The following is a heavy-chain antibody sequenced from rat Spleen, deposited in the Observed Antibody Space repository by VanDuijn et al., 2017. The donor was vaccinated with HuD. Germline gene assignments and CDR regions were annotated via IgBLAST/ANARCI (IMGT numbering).Heavy chain of an antibody. J-gene: IGHJ2*01. CDR3: ARHARSYYGYNPYYFDY. CDR2: ISYEGNTA. V-gene: IGHV5-31*01. CDR1: GITFNNFW. D-gene: IGHD1-9*01. Sequence: EVQLVESGGGLVQPGRSLKLSCVASGITFNNFWMSWIRQAPGKGLEWVASISYEGNTAFYGDSVKGRFTISRDNAKSTLYLQMNSLRSEDTATYYCARHARSYYGYNPYYFDYWGQGVMVTVSS.